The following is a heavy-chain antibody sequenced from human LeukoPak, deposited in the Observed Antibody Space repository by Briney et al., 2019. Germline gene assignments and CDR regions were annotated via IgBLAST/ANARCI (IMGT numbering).Heavy chain of an antibody. CDR1: GSTFSSYT. V-gene: IGHV3-21*01. CDR3: ARDQDWNDRGGLDY. Sequence: GGSLRLSCAASGSTFSSYTMNWVRQAPGKGLEWVSSISTSSIYIYYTDSLKGRFTISRDNARNSLYLQMNSLKAEDTAVYYCARDQDWNDRGGLDYWGQGTLVTVSS. J-gene: IGHJ4*02. D-gene: IGHD1-1*01. CDR2: ISTSSIYI.